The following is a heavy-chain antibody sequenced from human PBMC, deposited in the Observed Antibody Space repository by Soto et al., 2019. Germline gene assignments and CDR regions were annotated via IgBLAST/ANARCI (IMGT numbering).Heavy chain of an antibody. J-gene: IGHJ6*02. CDR1: GFTFTSSA. V-gene: IGHV1-58*02. Sequence: ASVKVSCKTSGFTFTSSAMQWVRQARGQRLEWIGWIVVGSGNTNYAQKFQERVTITRDMSTSTAYMELSSLRSEDTVVYYCAAVRYDILTGYYTTGSYYGMDVWGQGTTVTVSS. CDR3: AAVRYDILTGYYTTGSYYGMDV. D-gene: IGHD3-9*01. CDR2: IVVGSGNT.